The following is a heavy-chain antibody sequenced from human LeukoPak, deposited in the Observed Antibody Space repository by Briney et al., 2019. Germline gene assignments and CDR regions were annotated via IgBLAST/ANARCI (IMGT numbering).Heavy chain of an antibody. D-gene: IGHD5-18*01. CDR2: ISYDGSNK. CDR1: GFTFSSYG. Sequence: GGSLRLSCAASGFTFSSYGMHWVRQAPGKGLEWVAVISYDGSNKYYADSVKGRFTISRDNSKNTLYLQMNSLRAEDTAVYYCANLYVVSYGNRPLDYWGQGTLVTVSS. J-gene: IGHJ4*02. V-gene: IGHV3-30*18. CDR3: ANLYVVSYGNRPLDY.